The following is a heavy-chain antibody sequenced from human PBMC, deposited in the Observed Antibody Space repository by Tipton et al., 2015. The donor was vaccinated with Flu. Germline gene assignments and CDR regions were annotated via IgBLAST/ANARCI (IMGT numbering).Heavy chain of an antibody. CDR2: IYHSGST. J-gene: IGHJ4*02. CDR1: GDSIGSRYY. V-gene: IGHV4-38-2*01. D-gene: IGHD3-10*02. Sequence: LRLSCSVSGDSIGSRYYWGWIRQPPGKGLEWIGTIYHSGSTYYNPSLKSRLTMSVDTSKNQFSLKLSSVTAADTAVYYCARHTGDSVRGVIDYWGQGTLVTVSS. CDR3: ARHTGDSVRGVIDY.